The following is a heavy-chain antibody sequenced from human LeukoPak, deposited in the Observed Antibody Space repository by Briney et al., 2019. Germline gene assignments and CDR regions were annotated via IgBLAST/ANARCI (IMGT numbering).Heavy chain of an antibody. CDR1: GYAFTSYY. CDR3: ARDRYCHGCDAFDI. D-gene: IGHD2-15*01. V-gene: IGHV1-2*02. CDR2: INPHSGDT. J-gene: IGHJ3*02. Sequence: ASVKVSCKASGYAFTSYYFHWVRQAPGHGLEWRGWINPHSGDTNYAQKFQGRVTMTRDTSINTAYMELSRLTSDDTAVYYCARDRYCHGCDAFDIWGQGTMVTVSS.